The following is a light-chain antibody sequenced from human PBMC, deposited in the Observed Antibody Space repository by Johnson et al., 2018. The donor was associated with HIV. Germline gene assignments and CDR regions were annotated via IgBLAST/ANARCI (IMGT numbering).Light chain of an antibody. J-gene: IGLJ1*01. CDR3: GTWDSSLSAYV. Sequence: QSVLTQPPSVSAAPGQKVTISCSGNNSNIGNNYVSWYQHLPGTAPKLLIYDNSKRPSGIPDRFSGSKSCTSATLGITGLQPGDEADYYCGTWDSSLSAYVFGTGTKVTVL. V-gene: IGLV1-51*01. CDR2: DNS. CDR1: NSNIGNNY.